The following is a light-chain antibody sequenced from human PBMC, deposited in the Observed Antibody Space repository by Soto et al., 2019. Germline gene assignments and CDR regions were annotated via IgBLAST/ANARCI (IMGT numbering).Light chain of an antibody. CDR1: QVISRW. J-gene: IGKJ1*01. Sequence: DIPMTQSPSTLSASVGDRVTITCRASQVISRWLAWYQQKPGKAPKLLIYDASSLERGVPSRFSGSGSGTEFTLTITSLQPDDFATYYCQKYDYYPWTFGQGTKVEIK. V-gene: IGKV1-5*01. CDR3: QKYDYYPWT. CDR2: DAS.